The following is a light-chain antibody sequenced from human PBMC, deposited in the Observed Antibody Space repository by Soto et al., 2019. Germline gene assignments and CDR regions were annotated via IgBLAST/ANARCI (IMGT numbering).Light chain of an antibody. V-gene: IGLV4-69*01. CDR1: SGHSSYA. CDR2: LSSDGSH. CDR3: QTWDTGARVV. J-gene: IGLJ2*01. Sequence: QSVLTQSPSASASLGASVKLTCTLSSGHSSYAIAWHQQQPEKGPRYLVKLSSDGSHSKGDGIPDRFSGSSSGAERYLTISSLQAEDEADYYCQTWDTGARVVLGGGTKRTVL.